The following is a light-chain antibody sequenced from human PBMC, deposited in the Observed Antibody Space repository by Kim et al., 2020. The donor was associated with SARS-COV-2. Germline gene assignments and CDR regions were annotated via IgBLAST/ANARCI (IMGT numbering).Light chain of an antibody. CDR2: DVS. V-gene: IGLV2-14*03. CDR1: SSDVGDSDY. J-gene: IGLJ2*01. Sequence: GQSITISGTGTSSDVGDSDYVSWYQQHPGKAPKLMVFDVSYRPSGVSNRFSGSKSGNTASLTISGLQAGDEADYYCSSYTSSSTLLFGGGTQLTVL. CDR3: SSYTSSSTLL.